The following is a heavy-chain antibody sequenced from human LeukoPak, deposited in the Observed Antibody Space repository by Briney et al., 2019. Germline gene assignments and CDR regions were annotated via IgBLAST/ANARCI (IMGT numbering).Heavy chain of an antibody. Sequence: GGSLRLSCAASGFTFSSYWMSWVRQAPGKGLEWVANIKQDGSEKYYVDSVKGRFTISRDNAKNSLYLQMNSLRAEDTAVYYCARDSPVAGTDPPGDYWGQGTLVTVSS. CDR3: ARDSPVAGTDPPGDY. D-gene: IGHD6-19*01. V-gene: IGHV3-7*01. CDR1: GFTFSSYW. CDR2: IKQDGSEK. J-gene: IGHJ4*02.